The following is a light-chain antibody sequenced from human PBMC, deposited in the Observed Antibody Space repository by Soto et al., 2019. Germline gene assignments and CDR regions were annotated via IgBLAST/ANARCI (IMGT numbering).Light chain of an antibody. CDR3: QQSNNWPYT. J-gene: IGKJ2*01. CDR1: QSVRDN. V-gene: IGKV3-15*01. CDR2: GAS. Sequence: EIVMTHSPATLSVSPGERATLSCRASQSVRDNLAWYQQKPGQAPRLLIYGASTRAAGIPARFSGTGPGTEFTLTINSLQSTDFALYFCQQSNNWPYTFGQGTKLEIK.